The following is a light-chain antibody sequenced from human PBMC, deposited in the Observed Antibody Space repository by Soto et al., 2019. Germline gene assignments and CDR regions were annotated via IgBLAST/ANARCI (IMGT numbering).Light chain of an antibody. Sequence: ELVLTQSPGTLSLSPGERATLSCRASQSLSSRNLAWSQQKPGQSPRGLIYGVSSSATGIPDSFSGSGSGTDLTPTINSLXSEDYAVSYXKPYNAWPSXTCDQATKLDI. CDR3: KPYNAWPSXT. CDR2: GVS. V-gene: IGKV3-20*01. J-gene: IGKJ1*01. CDR1: QSLSSRN.